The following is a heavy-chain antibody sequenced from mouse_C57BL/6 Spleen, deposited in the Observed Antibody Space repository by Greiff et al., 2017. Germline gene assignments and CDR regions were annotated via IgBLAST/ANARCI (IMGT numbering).Heavy chain of an antibody. J-gene: IGHJ2*01. CDR2: INPSSGYT. D-gene: IGHD1-1*01. Sequence: VKLMESGAELARPGASVKMSCKASGYTFTSYTMHWVKQRPGQGLEWIGYINPSSGYTKYNQKFKDKATLTADKSSSTAYMQLSSLTSEDSAVYYCASSHYGSSLFDYWGQGTTLTVSS. V-gene: IGHV1-4*01. CDR1: GYTFTSYT. CDR3: ASSHYGSSLFDY.